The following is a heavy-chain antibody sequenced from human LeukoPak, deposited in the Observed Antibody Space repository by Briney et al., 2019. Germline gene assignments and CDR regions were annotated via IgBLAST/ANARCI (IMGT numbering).Heavy chain of an antibody. J-gene: IGHJ5*02. Sequence: LETLSLTCTVSGGSISSHYWSWIRQPPGKGLEWIGYIYYSGSTNYNPSLKSRVTISVDTSKNQFSLKLSSVTAADTAVYYCARSGGKVIRRCIAAAGRPGNNWFDPWGQGTLVTVSS. V-gene: IGHV4-59*11. CDR2: IYYSGST. CDR3: ARSGGKVIRRCIAAAGRPGNNWFDP. D-gene: IGHD6-13*01. CDR1: GGSISSHY.